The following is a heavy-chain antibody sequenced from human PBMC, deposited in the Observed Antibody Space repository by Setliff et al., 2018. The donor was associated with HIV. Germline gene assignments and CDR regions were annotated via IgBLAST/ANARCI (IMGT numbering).Heavy chain of an antibody. D-gene: IGHD3-10*01. CDR3: ARDWASDYYGSGSFQY. J-gene: IGHJ1*01. CDR1: GYMGSGFH. CDR2: INPHSGGT. V-gene: IGHV1-2*06. Sequence: ASVKVSCKASGYMGSGFHMHWVRQAAGQGLEWMGRINPHSGGTNYAQKFQGRVTMTRDTSISTAYMELRSLRSYDTAEYYSARDWASDYYGSGSFQYWGHGTLVTVSS.